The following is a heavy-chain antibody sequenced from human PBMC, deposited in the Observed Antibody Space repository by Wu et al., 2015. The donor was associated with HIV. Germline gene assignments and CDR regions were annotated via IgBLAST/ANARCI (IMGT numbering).Heavy chain of an antibody. CDR1: GYTFTSYY. CDR3: AREVPLRYLNSGAPGGYFDY. J-gene: IGHJ4*02. CDR2: INPSGGST. Sequence: QVQLVQSGAEVKKPGASVKVSCKASGYTFTSYYMHWVRQAPGQGLEWMGIINPSGGSTSYAQKFQGRVTMTRDTSTSTVYMELSSLRSEDTAVYYCAREVPLRYLNSGAPGGYFDYWGQGTLVTVSS. D-gene: IGHD3-9*01. V-gene: IGHV1-46*01.